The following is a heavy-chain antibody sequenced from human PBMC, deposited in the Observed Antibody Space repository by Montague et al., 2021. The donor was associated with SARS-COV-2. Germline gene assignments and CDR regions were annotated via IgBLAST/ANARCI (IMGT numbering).Heavy chain of an antibody. CDR2: IYHWGST. J-gene: IGHJ6*02. V-gene: IGHV4-4*02. Sequence: SETLSLTCVVSGGAINSSNWWNWVRQPPGKGLEWIGEIYHWGSTNYNPPLKSRVTISIDKSTNQLSLQLSSVTAADTAVYYCARVLGFCSGANCYSSGMDVWGQGTTVTVSS. D-gene: IGHD2-15*01. CDR3: ARVLGFCSGANCYSSGMDV. CDR1: GGAINSSNW.